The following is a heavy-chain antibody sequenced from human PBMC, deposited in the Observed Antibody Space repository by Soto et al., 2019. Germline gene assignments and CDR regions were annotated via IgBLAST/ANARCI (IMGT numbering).Heavy chain of an antibody. V-gene: IGHV3-7*01. J-gene: IGHJ4*02. Sequence: EVQLVESGGGLVQPGGSLRLSCAASGFTFSSYWMNWVRQAPGKGVEWVANIKQDGSEKYYVESVKGRFTISRDSAKNALYLQMNSLRAEDTALYYCVRGATSGDYWGRGTLVTVSS. D-gene: IGHD5-12*01. CDR2: IKQDGSEK. CDR3: VRGATSGDY. CDR1: GFTFSSYW.